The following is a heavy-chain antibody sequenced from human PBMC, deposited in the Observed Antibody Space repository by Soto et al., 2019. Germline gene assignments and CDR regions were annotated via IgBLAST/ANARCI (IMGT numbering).Heavy chain of an antibody. J-gene: IGHJ5*02. Sequence: GGSLRLSCAASGFTFTGYAMSWVRQAPGKGLEWVSGISGSGSSTDYADSVKGRFIISRDNSINTVFLQMNSLRADDTALYFCAKNSGWFNTWGQGALVTVSS. CDR2: ISGSGSST. V-gene: IGHV3-23*01. CDR3: AKNSGWFNT. CDR1: GFTFTGYA. D-gene: IGHD3-10*01.